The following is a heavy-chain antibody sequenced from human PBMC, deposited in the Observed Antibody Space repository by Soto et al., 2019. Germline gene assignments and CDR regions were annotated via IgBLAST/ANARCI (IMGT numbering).Heavy chain of an antibody. D-gene: IGHD2-21*01. CDR1: GGSISSGDYY. CDR3: ARGLELWWSDPTGGYFDY. V-gene: IGHV4-30-4*01. CDR2: IYYSGST. J-gene: IGHJ4*02. Sequence: SETLSLTCTVSGGSISSGDYYWSWIRQPPGKGLEWIGYIYYSGSTYYNPSLKSRVTISVDTSKNQFSLKLSSVTAADTAVYYCARGLELWWSDPTGGYFDYWGQGTLVTVSS.